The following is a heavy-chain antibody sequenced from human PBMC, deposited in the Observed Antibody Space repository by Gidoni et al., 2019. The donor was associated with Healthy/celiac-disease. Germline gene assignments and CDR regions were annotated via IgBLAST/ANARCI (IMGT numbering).Heavy chain of an antibody. CDR2: IIPIFGTA. V-gene: IGHV1-69*06. D-gene: IGHD2-2*01. J-gene: IGHJ6*02. CDR1: GGTFSSYA. Sequence: AVKKPGSSVKVSCKASGGTFSSYAISWVRQAPGQGLEWMGGIIPIFGTANYAQKFQGRVTITADKSTSTAYMELSSLRSEDTGVYYCARERIVVVPAASTYYYYGMDVWGQGTTVTVSS. CDR3: ARERIVVVPAASTYYYYGMDV.